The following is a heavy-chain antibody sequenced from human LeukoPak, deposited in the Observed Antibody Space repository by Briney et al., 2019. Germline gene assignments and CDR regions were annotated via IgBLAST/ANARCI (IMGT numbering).Heavy chain of an antibody. J-gene: IGHJ4*02. CDR2: IIPIFGTA. D-gene: IGHD3-22*01. Sequence: SVKVSCKASGGTFSSYAISWVRQAPGQGLEWMGGIIPIFGTANYAQKFQGRVTITTDESTSTAYMELSSLRSEDTAVYYCARDRPSYYDSSGYYAFGYFDYWGQGTLVTASS. CDR1: GGTFSSYA. CDR3: ARDRPSYYDSSGYYAFGYFDY. V-gene: IGHV1-69*05.